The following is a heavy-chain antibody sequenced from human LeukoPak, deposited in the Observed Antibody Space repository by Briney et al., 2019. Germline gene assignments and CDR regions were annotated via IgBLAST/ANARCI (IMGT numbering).Heavy chain of an antibody. D-gene: IGHD2-2*02. Sequence: GGSLRLSCAASGFTFSSYSMNWVRQAPGKGLEWVSSISSSSSYIYYADSVRGRFTISRDNAKNSLYLQMNSLRAEDTAEYYCARGEIVVVPAAIRLYYYYMDVWGKGTTVTVSS. V-gene: IGHV3-21*01. CDR2: ISSSSSYI. CDR3: ARGEIVVVPAAIRLYYYYMDV. CDR1: GFTFSSYS. J-gene: IGHJ6*03.